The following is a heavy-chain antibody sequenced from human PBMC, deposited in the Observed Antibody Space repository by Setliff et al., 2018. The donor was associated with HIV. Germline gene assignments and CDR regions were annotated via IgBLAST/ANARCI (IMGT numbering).Heavy chain of an antibody. V-gene: IGHV3-23*01. D-gene: IGHD5-12*01. CDR3: AKPTSGFYPRPYDL. J-gene: IGHJ3*01. CDR1: GFVFYSFD. CDR2: ISPGSDIT. Sequence: PGGSLRLSCVASGFVFYSFDMNWVRQTPEKGLEWVSAISPGSDITYYADSLRGRFTVSRDNAKNMLFLQMSNLGADDSAIYYCAKPTSGFYPRPYDLWGHGTKVTVSS.